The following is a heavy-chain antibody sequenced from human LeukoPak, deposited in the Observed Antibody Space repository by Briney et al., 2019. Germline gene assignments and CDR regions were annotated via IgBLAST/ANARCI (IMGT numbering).Heavy chain of an antibody. CDR3: AKGKPLDVWGSYKAHFDY. V-gene: IGHV3-23*01. Sequence: GGSLRLSCAASGFTFSSYAMSWVRQAPGKGLEWVSAISGSGGSTYYADSVKGRFTISRDNSKNTLYLQMNSLRAEDTAVYYCAKGKPLDVWGSYKAHFDYWGQGTLVTVSS. D-gene: IGHD3-16*01. CDR2: ISGSGGST. J-gene: IGHJ4*02. CDR1: GFTFSSYA.